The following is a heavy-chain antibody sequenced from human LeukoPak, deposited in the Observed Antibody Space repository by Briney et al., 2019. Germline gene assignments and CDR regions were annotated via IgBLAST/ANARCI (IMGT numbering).Heavy chain of an antibody. Sequence: PGGSLRLSCEVSGFIFRSYWMDWVRQAPGRGLEWVANINQDGSEKYFVDSVKGQFTISRDNAKSSLYLQMNSLRAEDTAVYFCSRALEVWGKGTTVTVST. J-gene: IGHJ6*04. CDR2: INQDGSEK. CDR3: SRALEV. CDR1: GFIFRSYW. V-gene: IGHV3-7*01.